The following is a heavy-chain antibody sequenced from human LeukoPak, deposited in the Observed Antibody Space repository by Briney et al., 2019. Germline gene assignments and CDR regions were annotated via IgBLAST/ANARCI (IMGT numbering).Heavy chain of an antibody. CDR1: GGTFSSYA. CDR2: IIPILGTA. D-gene: IGHD3-22*01. V-gene: IGHV1-69*11. Sequence: ASVKVSCKASGGTFSSYAISWVRQAPGQGLEWMGRIIPILGTANYAQKFQGRVTITTDESTSTAYMELSSLRSEDTAVYYCARGIHSYYYDSSGYYSYDYWGQGTLVTVSS. CDR3: ARGIHSYYYDSSGYYSYDY. J-gene: IGHJ4*02.